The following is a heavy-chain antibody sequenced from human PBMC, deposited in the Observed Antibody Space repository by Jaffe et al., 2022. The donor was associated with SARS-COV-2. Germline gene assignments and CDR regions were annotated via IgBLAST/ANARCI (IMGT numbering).Heavy chain of an antibody. V-gene: IGHV3-23*01. D-gene: IGHD3-10*01. CDR3: AKWVRGVKYYYYGMDV. CDR2: ISGSGGST. CDR1: GFTFSSYA. J-gene: IGHJ6*02. Sequence: EVQLLESGGGLVQPGGSLRLSCAASGFTFSSYAMSWVRQAPGKGLEWVSAISGSGGSTYYADSVKGRFTISRDNSKNTLYLQMNSLRAEDTAVYYCAKWVRGVKYYYYGMDVWGQGTTVTVSS.